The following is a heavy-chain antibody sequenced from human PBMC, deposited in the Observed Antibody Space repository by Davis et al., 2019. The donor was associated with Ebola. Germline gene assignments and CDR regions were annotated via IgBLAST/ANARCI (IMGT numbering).Heavy chain of an antibody. CDR2: ISSSSSYI. CDR1: GFTFSSYS. CDR3: ARDRVVPAAMYYYYYGMDV. D-gene: IGHD2-2*01. Sequence: GSLRLSCAASGFTFSSYSMNWVRQAPGKGLEWVSSISSSSSYIYYADSVKGRFTISRDNAKNSLYLQMNSLRAEDTAVYYCARDRVVPAAMYYYYYGMDVWGQGTTVTVSS. V-gene: IGHV3-21*01. J-gene: IGHJ6*02.